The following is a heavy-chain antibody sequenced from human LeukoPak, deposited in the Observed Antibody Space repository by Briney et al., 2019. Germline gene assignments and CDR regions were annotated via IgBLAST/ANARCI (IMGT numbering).Heavy chain of an antibody. V-gene: IGHV4-39*07. CDR1: GGSISSSNYY. Sequence: SETLSLTCTVSGGSISSSNYYWGWIRQPPGKGLEWIGSIYYSGSTYYNPSLKSRVTISVDTSKKQFSLKLSSVTAADTAVYYCARDGLVVVAGPYAFDIWGQGTMVTVSS. J-gene: IGHJ3*02. D-gene: IGHD2-15*01. CDR2: IYYSGST. CDR3: ARDGLVVVAGPYAFDI.